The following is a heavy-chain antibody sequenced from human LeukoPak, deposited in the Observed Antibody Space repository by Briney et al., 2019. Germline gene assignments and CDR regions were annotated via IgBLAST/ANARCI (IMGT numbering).Heavy chain of an antibody. V-gene: IGHV3-48*03. CDR2: ISSSGSTI. D-gene: IGHD3-3*01. CDR3: ARSGDYDFWSGYLTPDDY. Sequence: GGSLRLSCAASGFTFSSYEMNWVRQAPGKGLEWVSYISSSGSTIYYADSVKGRFTISRDNAKNSLYLQMNSLRAEDTAVYYCARSGDYDFWSGYLTPDDYWGQGTLVTVSS. J-gene: IGHJ4*02. CDR1: GFTFSSYE.